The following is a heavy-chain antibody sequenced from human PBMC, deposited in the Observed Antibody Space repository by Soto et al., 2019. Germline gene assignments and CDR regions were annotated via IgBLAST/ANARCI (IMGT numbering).Heavy chain of an antibody. D-gene: IGHD2-15*01. CDR2: INHSGST. V-gene: IGHV4-34*01. CDR3: ARGVSEDIVVVVAANYYMDV. CDR1: GGSFSGYY. Sequence: SETLSLTCAVYGGSFSGYYWSWIRQPPGKGLEWIGEINHSGSTNYNPSLKSRVTISVDTSKNQFSLKLSSVTAADTAVYYCARGVSEDIVVVVAANYYMDVWGKGTTVTV. J-gene: IGHJ6*03.